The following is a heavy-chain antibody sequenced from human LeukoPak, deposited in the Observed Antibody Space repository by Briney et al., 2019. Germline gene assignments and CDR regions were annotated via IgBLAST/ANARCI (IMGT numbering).Heavy chain of an antibody. V-gene: IGHV3-48*03. Sequence: PGGSLRLSCAASGFTFSSYEMNWVRQAPGKGLEWVSYISSSGSTIYYADSVKGRFTISRDNAKNSLYLQMDSLRAEDTAVYYCARAVGGLQPFDYWGQGTLVTVSS. CDR1: GFTFSSYE. CDR2: ISSSGSTI. CDR3: ARAVGGLQPFDY. D-gene: IGHD5-24*01. J-gene: IGHJ4*02.